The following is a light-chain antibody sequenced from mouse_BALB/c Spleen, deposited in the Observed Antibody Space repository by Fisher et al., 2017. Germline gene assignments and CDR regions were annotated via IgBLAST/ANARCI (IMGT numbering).Light chain of an antibody. CDR2: AAS. CDR3: QQNNEDPLT. CDR1: ESVDNYGISF. Sequence: DIVLTQSPASLAVSLGQRATISCRARESVDNYGISFMNWFQQKPGQPPKLLIYAASNLESGIPARFSGSGSGTDFTLNIHPVEEEDAAPYYCQQNNEDPLTFGAGTKLELK. V-gene: IGKV3-4*01. J-gene: IGKJ5*01.